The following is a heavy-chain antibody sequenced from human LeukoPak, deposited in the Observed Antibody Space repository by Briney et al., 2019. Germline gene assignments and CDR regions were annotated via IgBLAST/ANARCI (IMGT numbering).Heavy chain of an antibody. J-gene: IGHJ4*02. Sequence: GGSLRLSCAASGFTFSSFAMRWVRQATGKGLEWVSTISTTGGSKYYADSVNGRLTIAREISKSTLYLQMNRLRADDTDVYYGAKDVEQQILGFVYWGQGALVTVSS. CDR1: GFTFSSFA. D-gene: IGHD6-13*01. CDR2: ISTTGGSK. V-gene: IGHV3-23*01. CDR3: AKDVEQQILGFVY.